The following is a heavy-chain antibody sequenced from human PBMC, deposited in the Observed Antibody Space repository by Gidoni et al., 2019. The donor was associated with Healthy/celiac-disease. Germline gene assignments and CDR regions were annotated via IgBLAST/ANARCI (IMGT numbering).Heavy chain of an antibody. CDR2: ISGSGGST. V-gene: IGHV3-23*01. J-gene: IGHJ4*02. CDR3: AKDLGYCSGGSCYSGY. CDR1: GFTFRSYA. Sequence: EVQLLESGGGLVQPGGSLRLSCAASGFTFRSYAMSWVRQAPGKGLEWVSAISGSGGSTYYADSVKGRFTISRDNSKNTLYLQMNSLRAEDTAVYYCAKDLGYCSGGSCYSGYWGQGTLVTVSS. D-gene: IGHD2-15*01.